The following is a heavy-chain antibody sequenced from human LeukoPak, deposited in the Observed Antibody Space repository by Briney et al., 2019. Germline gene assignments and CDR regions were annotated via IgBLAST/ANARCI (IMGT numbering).Heavy chain of an antibody. CDR2: ISYGGSNK. V-gene: IGHV3-30-3*01. Sequence: GGSLRLSCAASGFTFSSYAMHWVRQAPGKGLEWVAVISYGGSNKYYADSVKGRFTISRDNSKNTLYLQMNSLRAEDTAVYYCARAAYDSSGYLTLWGQGTLVTVSS. D-gene: IGHD3-22*01. J-gene: IGHJ4*02. CDR3: ARAAYDSSGYLTL. CDR1: GFTFSSYA.